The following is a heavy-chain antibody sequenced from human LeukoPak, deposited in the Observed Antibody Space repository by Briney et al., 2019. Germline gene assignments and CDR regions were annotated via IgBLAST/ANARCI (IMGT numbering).Heavy chain of an antibody. V-gene: IGHV4-4*07. J-gene: IGHJ3*02. D-gene: IGHD2-2*01. CDR2: IYTSGST. CDR1: GGSISSYY. CDR3: ARSLRLGVVVVPAAMGAFDI. Sequence: SETLSLTCTVSGGSISSYYWSWIRQPAGKGLEWIGRIYTSGSTNYNPSLKSRVTMSVDTSKNQFSLKLSSVTAADTAVYYCARSLRLGVVVVPAAMGAFDIWGQGTMVTVSS.